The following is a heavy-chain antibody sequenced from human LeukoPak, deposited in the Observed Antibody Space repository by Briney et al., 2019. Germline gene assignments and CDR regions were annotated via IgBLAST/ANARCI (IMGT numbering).Heavy chain of an antibody. V-gene: IGHV4-59*05. CDR1: GGSISSYY. J-gene: IGHJ1*01. CDR2: IHYSGST. D-gene: IGHD5-18*01. Sequence: PSETLSLTCTVSGGSISSYYWSWIRQPPGKGLEWIGSIHYSGSTYNKPSLKSRVTISVDTSKNRFSLKLSSVTAADTAVYYCARHIFGTAMDWGQGTLVTVSS. CDR3: ARHIFGTAMD.